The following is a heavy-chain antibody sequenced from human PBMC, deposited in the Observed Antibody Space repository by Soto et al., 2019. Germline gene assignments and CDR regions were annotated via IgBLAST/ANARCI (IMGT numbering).Heavy chain of an antibody. CDR3: ARDQSASVIGARGYFYY. CDR1: GYTFTSYA. D-gene: IGHD3-10*01. J-gene: IGHJ4*02. Sequence: ASVKVSCKASGYTFTSYAMHWVRQAPGQRLEWMGWINAGNGNTKYSQKFQGRVTITRDTSASTAYMELSSLRSEDTAVYYCARDQSASVIGARGYFYYWGQGTLVPVSS. CDR2: INAGNGNT. V-gene: IGHV1-3*01.